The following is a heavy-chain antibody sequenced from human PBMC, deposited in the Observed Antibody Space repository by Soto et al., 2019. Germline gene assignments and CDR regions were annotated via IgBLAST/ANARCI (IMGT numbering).Heavy chain of an antibody. J-gene: IGHJ4*02. D-gene: IGHD1-1*01. CDR1: GXSISSGGYY. CDR2: IYYSGST. V-gene: IGHV4-31*03. CDR3: ARWPQLEPRFDY. Sequence: TLSLTCTVSGXSISSGGYYWSWIRQHPGKGLEWIGYIYYSGSTYYNPSLKSRVTISVDTSKNQFSLKLSSVTAADTAVYYCARWPQLEPRFDYWGQGTLVTVSS.